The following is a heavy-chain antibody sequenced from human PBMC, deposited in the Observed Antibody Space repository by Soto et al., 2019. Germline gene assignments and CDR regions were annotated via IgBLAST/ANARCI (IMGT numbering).Heavy chain of an antibody. V-gene: IGHV1-18*01. CDR1: GYTFTSFG. CDR3: TSDLFFISPSTVTTDAY. J-gene: IGHJ4*02. D-gene: IGHD4-17*01. Sequence: VQLVQSGAEVKKPGASVRVSCKASGYTFTSFGLSWVRQAPGQGPEWMGWLSPESDKATYAHKFQGRITMNTDTSTTTAYMDLRSLRSDDTAVYYCTSDLFFISPSTVTTDAYWGQGTLVSVS. CDR2: LSPESDKA.